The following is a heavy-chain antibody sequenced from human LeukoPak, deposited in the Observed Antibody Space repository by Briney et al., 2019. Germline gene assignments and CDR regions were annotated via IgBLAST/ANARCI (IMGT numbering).Heavy chain of an antibody. J-gene: IGHJ5*02. CDR2: IYYSGST. V-gene: IGHV4-59*01. CDR3: ARDRGSSSWYSYNWFDP. CDR1: GGSISSYY. Sequence: SETLSLTCTVSGGSISSYYWSWIRQPPGKGLEWIGYIYYSGSTNYNPSLKRRVTISVDTSKNQFSLKLSSVTAADTAVYYCARDRGSSSWYSYNWFDPWGQGTLVTVSS. D-gene: IGHD6-13*01.